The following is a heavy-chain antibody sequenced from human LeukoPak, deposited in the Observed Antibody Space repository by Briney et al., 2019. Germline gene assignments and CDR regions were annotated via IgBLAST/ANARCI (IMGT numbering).Heavy chain of an antibody. Sequence: GGSLRLSCAASGFTFSSYAMSWVRQAPGKGLEWVSAISGSGGSTYYADSVKGRFTISRDNSKNTLYLQMNSLRAEDTAVYYCAKDRFRSNGVCFDWFDPWGQGTLVTVSS. CDR3: AKDRFRSNGVCFDWFDP. CDR1: GFTFSSYA. D-gene: IGHD2-8*01. V-gene: IGHV3-23*01. CDR2: ISGSGGST. J-gene: IGHJ5*02.